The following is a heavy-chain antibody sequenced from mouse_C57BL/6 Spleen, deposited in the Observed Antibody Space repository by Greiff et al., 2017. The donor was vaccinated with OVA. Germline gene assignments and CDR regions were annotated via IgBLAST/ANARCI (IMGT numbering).Heavy chain of an antibody. J-gene: IGHJ1*03. V-gene: IGHV1-82*01. CDR1: GYAFSSSW. CDR3: AREGNYYDYERYFDV. CDR2: IYPGDGDT. D-gene: IGHD2-4*01. Sequence: VQLQQSGPELVKPGASVKISCKASGYAFSSSWMNWVKQRPGKGLEWIGRIYPGDGDTNYNGKFKGKATLTADKSSSTAYMQLSSLTSEDSAVYFCAREGNYYDYERYFDVWGTGTTVTVSS.